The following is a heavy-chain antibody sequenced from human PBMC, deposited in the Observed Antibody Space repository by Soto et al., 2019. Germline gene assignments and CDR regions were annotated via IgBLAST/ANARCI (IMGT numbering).Heavy chain of an antibody. Sequence: QVQLVESGGGVVQPGRSLRLSCAASGFTFSSYGMHWVRQAPGKGLEWVAVISYDGSNKYYADSVKGRFTISRDNSKNTLYLQMNSRRAEDTAVYYCAKDRPPNYYDSSGYPDYWGQGTLVTVSS. D-gene: IGHD3-22*01. CDR3: AKDRPPNYYDSSGYPDY. J-gene: IGHJ4*02. CDR1: GFTFSSYG. V-gene: IGHV3-30*18. CDR2: ISYDGSNK.